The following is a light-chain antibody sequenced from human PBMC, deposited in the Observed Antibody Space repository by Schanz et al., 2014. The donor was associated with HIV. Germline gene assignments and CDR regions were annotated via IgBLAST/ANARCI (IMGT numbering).Light chain of an antibody. CDR3: QQYGGSPT. Sequence: EIVLTQSPGTLSLSPGERATLSCRASQSVSSSYLAWYQQKPGQAPRLLIYGASSRATGIPDRFSGSGSGTDFTLIISRLEPADIAVYYCQQYGGSPTFGQGTKVEIK. J-gene: IGKJ1*01. CDR2: GAS. CDR1: QSVSSSY. V-gene: IGKV3-20*01.